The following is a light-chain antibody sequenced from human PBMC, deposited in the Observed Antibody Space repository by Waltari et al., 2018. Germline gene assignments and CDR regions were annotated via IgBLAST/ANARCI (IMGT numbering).Light chain of an antibody. CDR1: TIGRNS. CDR3: QVWDSSSDHWL. V-gene: IGLV3-21*02. Sequence: SYVLTQPPSVSVAPGQTATSTCGGDTIGRNSVHWYQKKPGQAPVLVIFDDSDRPSGIPERLSGSNSDNTATLSINRVEAGDEADYYCQVWDSSSDHWLFGGGTELTVL. J-gene: IGLJ3*02. CDR2: DDS.